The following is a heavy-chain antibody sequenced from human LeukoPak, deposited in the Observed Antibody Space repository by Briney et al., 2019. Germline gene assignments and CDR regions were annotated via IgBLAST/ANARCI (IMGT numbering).Heavy chain of an antibody. D-gene: IGHD3-22*01. CDR1: GFTFSSYW. V-gene: IGHV3-7*01. CDR3: ARGSYYDSSGYYEYY. CDR2: IKQDGSEK. J-gene: IGHJ4*02. Sequence: GGSLGLSCAASGFTFSSYWMSWVRQAPGKGLEWVANIKQDGSEKYYVDSVKGRFTISRDNAKNSLYLQMNSLRAEDTAVYYCARGSYYDSSGYYEYYWGQGTLVTVSS.